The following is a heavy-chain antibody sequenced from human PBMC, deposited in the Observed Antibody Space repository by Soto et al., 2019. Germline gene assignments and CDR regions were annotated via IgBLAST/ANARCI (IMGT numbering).Heavy chain of an antibody. J-gene: IGHJ4*02. Sequence: QVQLVQSGAEVKKPGASVKVSCKASGYTFTSYGISWVRQAPGQGLAWMGWTNAYNGNTKYAQTLQGRVTMTTDTSTSTAYMELRSLRSDDMAVFYCARDPVAGTSFDYWGQGNVVTVPS. V-gene: IGHV1-18*03. CDR3: ARDPVAGTSFDY. CDR2: TNAYNGNT. D-gene: IGHD6-19*01. CDR1: GYTFTSYG.